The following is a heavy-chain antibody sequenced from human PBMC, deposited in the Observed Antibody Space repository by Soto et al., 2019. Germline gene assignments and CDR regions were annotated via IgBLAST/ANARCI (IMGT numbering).Heavy chain of an antibody. CDR2: IDPSDSYT. V-gene: IGHV5-10-1*01. CDR3: ATASGDFWSGYRMDV. J-gene: IGHJ6*02. D-gene: IGHD3-3*01. CDR1: GYSFTSYW. Sequence: GESLKISCKGSGYSFTSYWISWVRQMPGKGLEWMGRIDPSDSYTNYSPSFQGHVTTSADKSISTAYLQWSSLKASDTAMYYCATASGDFWSGYRMDVWGQGTTVTVSS.